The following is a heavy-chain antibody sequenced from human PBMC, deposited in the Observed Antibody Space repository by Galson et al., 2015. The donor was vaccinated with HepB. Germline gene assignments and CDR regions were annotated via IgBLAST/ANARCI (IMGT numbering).Heavy chain of an antibody. V-gene: IGHV1-69*01. J-gene: IGHJ6*02. CDR1: GGTFSSYA. CDR3: ARNPDTAMVTDYYYYGMDV. D-gene: IGHD5-18*01. CDR2: IIPIFGIA. Sequence: CKASGGTFSSYAISWVRQAPGQGLEWMGGIIPIFGIANYAQKFQGRVTITADESTSTAYMELSSLRSEDTAVYYCARNPDTAMVTDYYYYGMDVWGQGTTVTVSS.